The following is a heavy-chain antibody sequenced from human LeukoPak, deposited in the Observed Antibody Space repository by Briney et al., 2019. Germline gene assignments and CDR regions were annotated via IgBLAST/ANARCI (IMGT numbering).Heavy chain of an antibody. D-gene: IGHD3-9*01. CDR3: ANLHYDILTGYIYYFDY. V-gene: IGHV3-23*01. J-gene: IGHJ4*02. CDR1: GFTFSSYA. Sequence: GGSLRLSCAASGFTFSSYAMSWVRQAPGKGLEWVSAISGGGGNTYYADSVKGRFTISRDNSKNTLYLQMNSLRAEDTAVYYCANLHYDILTGYIYYFDYWGQGTLVTVSS. CDR2: ISGGGGNT.